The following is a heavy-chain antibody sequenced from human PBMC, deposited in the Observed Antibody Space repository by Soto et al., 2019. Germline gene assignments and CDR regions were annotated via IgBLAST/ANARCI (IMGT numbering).Heavy chain of an antibody. Sequence: EVQLVESGGGLVQPGRSLRLSCEASGFTFDDYAMHWVRQAPGKGLEWVSGISWNSGKTHYADSVRGRFTIYRDNAQNSLYLQMNSLRPEDTAFNYCAKAHDSSGWYNNLFDPGGKGTLLTVSS. CDR1: GFTFDDYA. D-gene: IGHD6-19*01. J-gene: IGHJ5*02. V-gene: IGHV3-9*01. CDR2: ISWNSGKT. CDR3: AKAHDSSGWYNNLFDP.